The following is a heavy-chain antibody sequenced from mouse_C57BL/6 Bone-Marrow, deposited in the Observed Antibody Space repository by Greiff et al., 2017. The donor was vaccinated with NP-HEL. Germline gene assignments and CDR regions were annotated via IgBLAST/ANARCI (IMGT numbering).Heavy chain of an antibody. CDR3: ASTVVKGEAMDY. CDR2: IYPGSGST. CDR1: GYTFTSYW. V-gene: IGHV1-55*01. J-gene: IGHJ4*01. D-gene: IGHD1-1*01. Sequence: QVQLQQPGAELVKPGDSVKMSCKASGYTFTSYWITWVKQRPGQGLEWIGDIYPGSGSTNYNEKFKSKATLTVDPSSSTAYMQLSSLTSEDSAVYYCASTVVKGEAMDYWGQGTSVTVSS.